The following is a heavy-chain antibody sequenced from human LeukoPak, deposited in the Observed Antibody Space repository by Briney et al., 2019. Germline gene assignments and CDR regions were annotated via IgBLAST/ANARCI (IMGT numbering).Heavy chain of an antibody. V-gene: IGHV4-30-2*01. Sequence: SETLSLTCTVSGGSISSGGYYWSWIRQPPGKGLEWIGYIYHSGSTYYNPSLKSRVTISVDTSKNQFSLKLSSVTAADTAVYYCARPRLRWSSDAFDIWGQGTMVTVSS. CDR1: GGSISSGGYY. D-gene: IGHD4-23*01. CDR2: IYHSGST. CDR3: ARPRLRWSSDAFDI. J-gene: IGHJ3*02.